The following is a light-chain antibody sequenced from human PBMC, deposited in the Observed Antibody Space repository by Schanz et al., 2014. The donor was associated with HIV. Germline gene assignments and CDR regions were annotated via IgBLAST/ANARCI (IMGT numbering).Light chain of an antibody. Sequence: EIVLTQSPGTLSLSPGERATLSCRASQSVSSSYLAWYQQKPGQAPRLLIYGASSRATGIPDRFSGSGSGTGFTLTISRLEPEDFAVYYCQHYGSSFGPGTKVDIK. V-gene: IGKV3-20*01. CDR2: GAS. J-gene: IGKJ3*01. CDR1: QSVSSSY. CDR3: QHYGSS.